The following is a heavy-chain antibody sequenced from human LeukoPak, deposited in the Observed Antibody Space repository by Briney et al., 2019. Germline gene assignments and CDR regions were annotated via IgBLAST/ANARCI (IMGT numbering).Heavy chain of an antibody. V-gene: IGHV3-23*01. Sequence: GRSLRLSCAASGFTFSSYAMSWVRQAPGKGLEWVSAISGSGGSTYYADSVKGRFTISRDNSKNTLYLQMNSLRAEDTAVYYCARAHLSSSSTDYMEVWGKGTTVTVSS. CDR2: ISGSGGST. CDR3: ARAHLSSSSTDYMEV. J-gene: IGHJ6*03. D-gene: IGHD6-6*01. CDR1: GFTFSSYA.